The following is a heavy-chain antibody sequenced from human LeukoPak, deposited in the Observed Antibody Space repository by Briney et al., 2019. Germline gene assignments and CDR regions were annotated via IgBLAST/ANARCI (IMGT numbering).Heavy chain of an antibody. J-gene: IGHJ5*02. CDR1: GGSISSSDYY. Sequence: SETLSLTCSVSGGSISSSDYYWSWIRQPPGKGLEWLGNIYYTGSTSYNPSLKSRVTLSVDTFKNQFSLRLSSVTAADTVVYYCARENYCTNGVCWAFDPWGQGTLVTVSS. CDR3: ARENYCTNGVCWAFDP. D-gene: IGHD2-8*01. V-gene: IGHV4-39*07. CDR2: IYYTGST.